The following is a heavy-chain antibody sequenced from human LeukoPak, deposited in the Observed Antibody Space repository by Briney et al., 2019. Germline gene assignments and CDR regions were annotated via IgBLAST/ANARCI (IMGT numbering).Heavy chain of an antibody. CDR1: GFTFSSYE. J-gene: IGHJ6*02. Sequence: GGSLRLSCAASGFTFSSYEMNWVRQAPGKGLEWVSSISTSGSTIYYADSVKGRFTISRDSAKNSLYLQMNSLRAEDTAVYYCARGGRAVTTARNYYYYYGMDVWGQGTTVTVSS. D-gene: IGHD4-17*01. CDR3: ARGGRAVTTARNYYYYYGMDV. CDR2: ISTSGSTI. V-gene: IGHV3-48*03.